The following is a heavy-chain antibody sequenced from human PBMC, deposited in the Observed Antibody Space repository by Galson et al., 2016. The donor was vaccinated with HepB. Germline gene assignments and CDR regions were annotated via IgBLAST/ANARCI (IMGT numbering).Heavy chain of an antibody. V-gene: IGHV5-10-1*01. CDR2: IDPTDSYT. D-gene: IGHD2/OR15-2a*01. J-gene: IGHJ6*02. CDR1: GYSFTRYW. Sequence: QSGAEVKRPGESLRISCKGSGYSFTRYWISWMRQMPGKGLEWMGRIDPTDSYTNYSPSFQGHVTISADKSFSTSYLLWSSLEALDTAIYYCARGSPMLSYYYDRAVWGQGTTVTVSS. CDR3: ARGSPMLSYYYDRAV.